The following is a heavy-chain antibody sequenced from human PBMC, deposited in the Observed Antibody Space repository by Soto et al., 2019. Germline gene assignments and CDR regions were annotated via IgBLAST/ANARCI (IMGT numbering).Heavy chain of an antibody. CDR2: IVVGSGNT. Sequence: SVKVSCKASGFTFTSSAVQWVRQARGQRLEWIGWIVVGSGNTNYAQKFQERVTITRDMSTSTAYMELSSLRSEDTAVYYCAAPSDWLLENYYYYGMDVWGQGTTVTVSS. CDR3: AAPSDWLLENYYYYGMDV. CDR1: GFTFTSSA. V-gene: IGHV1-58*01. D-gene: IGHD3-9*01. J-gene: IGHJ6*02.